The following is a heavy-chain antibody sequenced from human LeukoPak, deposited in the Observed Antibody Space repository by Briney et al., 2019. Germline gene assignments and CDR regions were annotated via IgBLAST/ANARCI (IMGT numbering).Heavy chain of an antibody. V-gene: IGHV3-66*01. CDR3: ARDVGFSLWPYYFDY. CDR1: GFTVSSNY. D-gene: IGHD3-10*01. CDR2: IYSGGST. Sequence: GGSLRLSCAASGFTVSSNYMSWVRQAPGKGLEWVSVIYSGGSTYYADSVKGRFTISRDNSKNTLYLQMNSLRAEDTAVYYCARDVGFSLWPYYFDYWGQGTLVTVSS. J-gene: IGHJ4*02.